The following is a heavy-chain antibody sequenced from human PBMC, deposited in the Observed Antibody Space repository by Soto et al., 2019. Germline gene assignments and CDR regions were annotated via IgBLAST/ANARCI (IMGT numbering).Heavy chain of an antibody. CDR1: GFTFSSYA. CDR3: AKGPSNGGDIDY. Sequence: EVQLLESGGGLVQPGGSLRLSCAASGFTFSSYAMIWVRQAPGKGLAWVSAISGSGGSTYYADAVKGRFTISRDNSKNTPYLQMNSLRAEDTAVYYCAKGPSNGGDIDYWGQGALVTVSS. V-gene: IGHV3-23*01. D-gene: IGHD3-16*01. CDR2: ISGSGGST. J-gene: IGHJ4*02.